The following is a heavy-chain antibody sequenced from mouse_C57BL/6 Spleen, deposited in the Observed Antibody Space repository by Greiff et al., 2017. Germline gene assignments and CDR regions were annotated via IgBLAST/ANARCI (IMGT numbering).Heavy chain of an antibody. CDR3: ARPITGYAMDY. CDR1: GYTFTSYD. CDR2: IYPRDGST. D-gene: IGHD2-4*01. Sequence: QVQLKQSGPELVKPGASVKLSCKASGYTFTSYDINWVKQRPGQGLEWIGWIYPRDGSTKYNEKFKGKATLTVDTSSSTAYMELHSLTSEDSAVYFCARPITGYAMDYWGQGTSVTVSS. V-gene: IGHV1-85*01. J-gene: IGHJ4*01.